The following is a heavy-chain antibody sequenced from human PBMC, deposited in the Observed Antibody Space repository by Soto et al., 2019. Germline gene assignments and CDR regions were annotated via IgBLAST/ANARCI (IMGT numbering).Heavy chain of an antibody. Sequence: ASGPTLVNHTQTLTLTCTFSGFSRSTSGVCVSWIRQPPGKALEWLALIDWDDDKYYSTSLKTRLTIPKDTSKNQVVLTMTNMDPVDTATYYCARIPSGYYYYGMDVWGQGTTVTVSS. CDR2: IDWDDDK. J-gene: IGHJ6*02. V-gene: IGHV2-70*01. CDR1: GFSRSTSGVC. CDR3: ARIPSGYYYYGMDV.